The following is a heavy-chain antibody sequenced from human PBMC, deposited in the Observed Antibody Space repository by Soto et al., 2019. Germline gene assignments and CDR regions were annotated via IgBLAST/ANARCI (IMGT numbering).Heavy chain of an antibody. J-gene: IGHJ6*02. CDR3: AKEWGDIAVAGSDGMDV. V-gene: IGHV3-23*01. Sequence: EVQLLESGGGLVQPGGSLRLSCAASGFTFSSYAMSWVRQAPGKGLEWVSDISGSGGSTYYADSVKGRFTISRDNSKNTLYLQMNSLRAEDTAVYYCAKEWGDIAVAGSDGMDVWGQGTTVTVSS. D-gene: IGHD6-19*01. CDR1: GFTFSSYA. CDR2: ISGSGGST.